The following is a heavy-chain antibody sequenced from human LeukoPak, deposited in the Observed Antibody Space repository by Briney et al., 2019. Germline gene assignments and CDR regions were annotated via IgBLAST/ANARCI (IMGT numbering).Heavy chain of an antibody. D-gene: IGHD1/OR15-1a*01. CDR3: ARHGRIGTNNFDY. Sequence: SETLSLTCTVSGGSISSSDYYWGWIRQPPGKGLEWIGSIYYTGSDQYNPSLKSRVTISVDTSKNQFSLNLNSVTATDTAVYYCARHGRIGTNNFDYWGQGTLVTVSP. V-gene: IGHV4-39*01. CDR1: GGSISSSDYY. J-gene: IGHJ4*02. CDR2: IYYTGSD.